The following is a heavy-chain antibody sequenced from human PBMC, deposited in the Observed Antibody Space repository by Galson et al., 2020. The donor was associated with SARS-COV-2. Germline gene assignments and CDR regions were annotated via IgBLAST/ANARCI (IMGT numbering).Heavy chain of an antibody. D-gene: IGHD4-17*01. CDR2: IYDSGST. V-gene: IGHV4-30-4*01. Sequence: LSLTCTVSGASITSGDYYWSWIRQPPGKGLEWIGYIYDSGSTYYNPSLKSRLTISVDTSKKQFSLKLTSVTAADTAVYYCAREDGDGNWFDPWGQGTLLTVSS. J-gene: IGHJ5*02. CDR1: GASITSGDYY. CDR3: AREDGDGNWFDP.